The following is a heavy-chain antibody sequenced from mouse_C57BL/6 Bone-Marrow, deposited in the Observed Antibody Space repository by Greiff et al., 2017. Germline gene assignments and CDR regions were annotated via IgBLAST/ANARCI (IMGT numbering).Heavy chain of an antibody. CDR1: GFNIKDDY. CDR2: LYPENGAT. Sequence: VQLQQSGAELVRPGASVKLSCTASGFNIKDDYMHWVKQRPEQGLEWIGWLYPENGATESAAKFPGKATITADTSSNTAYLQLSSLTSEDTAVYYCTTDGNFSLFAYWGQGTLVTVSA. V-gene: IGHV14-4*01. CDR3: TTDGNFSLFAY. J-gene: IGHJ3*01. D-gene: IGHD2-1*01.